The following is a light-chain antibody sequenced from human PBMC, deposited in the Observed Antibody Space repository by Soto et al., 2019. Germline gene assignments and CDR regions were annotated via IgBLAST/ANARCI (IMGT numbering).Light chain of an antibody. V-gene: IGLV8-61*01. J-gene: IGLJ3*02. Sequence: HTVVTKEPSFSVSPGRTVTLTCGLSSGSVSTSYYSSWYQQTPGQAPRTLIYSTNTRSSGVPDRFSGSILGNKAALTITGAQADDESDYYCVLYMGSGIWVFGGGTKVTVL. CDR2: STN. CDR3: VLYMGSGIWV. CDR1: SGSVSTSYY.